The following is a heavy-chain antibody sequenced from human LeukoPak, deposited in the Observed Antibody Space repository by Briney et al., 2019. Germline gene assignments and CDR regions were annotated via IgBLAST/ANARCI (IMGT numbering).Heavy chain of an antibody. CDR2: IIPIFGTA. V-gene: IGHV1-69*13. J-gene: IGHJ4*02. CDR1: GGTFSSYA. Sequence: SVKVSCKASGGTFSSYAISWVRQAPGQGLEWMGGIIPIFGTANYAQKFQGRVTITADESTSTAYMELSSLRSEDTAVYYCARDQGSTWLQRTYYFDYWGQGALVTVSS. D-gene: IGHD5-24*01. CDR3: ARDQGSTWLQRTYYFDY.